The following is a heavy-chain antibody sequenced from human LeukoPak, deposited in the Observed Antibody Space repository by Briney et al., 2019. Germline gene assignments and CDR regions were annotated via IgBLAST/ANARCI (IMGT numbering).Heavy chain of an antibody. Sequence: GGSLRLSCAGSGITFRIYVMTWVRQAPGKGLEWVSAISGSGSMTYYADSVKGRFTISRDKSNNTLYLQMNSLRAEDTALYYCAKTGDYFDSTDYYRPDAFDIWGQGTMVTVSS. CDR3: AKTGDYFDSTDYYRPDAFDI. D-gene: IGHD3-22*01. CDR1: GITFRIYV. J-gene: IGHJ3*02. CDR2: ISGSGSMT. V-gene: IGHV3-23*01.